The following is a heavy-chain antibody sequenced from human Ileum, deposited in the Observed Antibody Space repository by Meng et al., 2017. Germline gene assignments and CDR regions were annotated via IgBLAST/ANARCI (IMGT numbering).Heavy chain of an antibody. V-gene: IGHV3-9*01. CDR2: ISWNSGSI. J-gene: IGHJ4*02. CDR1: GFTFDDYA. CDR3: AKDSSIAVACTWASYFDY. Sequence: SLKISCAASGFTFDDYAMHWVRQPPGKGLAWVSGISWNSGSIGYADSVKRRFTISRENATNSLYLQLNSLRAEDTALYYCAKDSSIAVACTWASYFDYWGQGTLVTVSS. D-gene: IGHD6-19*01.